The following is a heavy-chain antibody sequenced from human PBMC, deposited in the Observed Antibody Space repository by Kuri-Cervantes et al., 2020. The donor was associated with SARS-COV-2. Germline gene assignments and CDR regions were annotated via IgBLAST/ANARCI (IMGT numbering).Heavy chain of an antibody. Sequence: GESLKISCAASGSAFSDYSMLWFRQAPGKGLEWVASIDSSSYYIYHADSVKGRLTISRDNAKTSLYLQMNSLKAEDTAVYYCARDCSSPYKYYYYYYMDVWGKGTTVTVSS. J-gene: IGHJ6*03. V-gene: IGHV3-21*01. CDR2: IDSSSYYI. CDR1: GSAFSDYS. CDR3: ARDCSSPYKYYYYYYMDV. D-gene: IGHD6-13*01.